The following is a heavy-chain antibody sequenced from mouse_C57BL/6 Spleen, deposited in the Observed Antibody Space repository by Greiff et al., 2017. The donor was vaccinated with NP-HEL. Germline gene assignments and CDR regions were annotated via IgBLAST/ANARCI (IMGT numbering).Heavy chain of an antibody. CDR2: ISYDGSN. D-gene: IGHD1-1*01. V-gene: IGHV3-6*01. Sequence: EVQLVESGPGLVKPSQSLSLTCSVTGYSITSGYYWNWIRQFPGNKLEWMGYISYDGSNNYNPSLKNRISITRDTSKNQFFLKLNSVTTEDTATYYCARDWAVVATRYYAMDYWGQGTSVTVSS. CDR3: ARDWAVVATRYYAMDY. J-gene: IGHJ4*01. CDR1: GYSITSGYY.